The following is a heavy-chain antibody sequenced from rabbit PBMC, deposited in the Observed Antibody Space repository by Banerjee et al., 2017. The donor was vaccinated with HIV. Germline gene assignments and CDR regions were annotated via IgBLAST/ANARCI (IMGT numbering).Heavy chain of an antibody. CDR1: GFSFSSSYW. V-gene: IGHV1S45*01. Sequence: QEQLEESGGDLVKPEGSLTLTCTASGFSFSSSYWICWVRQAPGKGLEWVACIYDGSSASTYYASWAKGRFTITRSTSLNTVTLQMTSLTAADTATYFCARDIIDAGYDDIFNLWGQGTLVTVS. J-gene: IGHJ4*01. CDR3: ARDIIDAGYDDIFNL. D-gene: IGHD4-2*01. CDR2: IYDGSSAST.